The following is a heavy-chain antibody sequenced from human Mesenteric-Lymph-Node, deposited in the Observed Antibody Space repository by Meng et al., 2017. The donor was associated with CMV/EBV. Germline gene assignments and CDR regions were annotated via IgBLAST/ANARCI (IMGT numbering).Heavy chain of an antibody. Sequence: SETLSLTCAVYSGSSSGYYWSWIRQPPGKGLEWIGEINHSGSTNYNPSLKSRVTISVDTSRNQFSLKLSSVTAADTAVYYCARIWSGSRYFDLWGRGTLVTVSS. J-gene: IGHJ2*01. CDR3: ARIWSGSRYFDL. V-gene: IGHV4-34*01. CDR2: INHSGST. CDR1: SGSSSGYY. D-gene: IGHD3-3*01.